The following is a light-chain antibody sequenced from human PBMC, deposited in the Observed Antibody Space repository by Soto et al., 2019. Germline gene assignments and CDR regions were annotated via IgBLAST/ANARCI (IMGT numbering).Light chain of an antibody. CDR2: EVT. Sequence: QSVLTQPPSASGSPGQSVTISCTGTSSDVGANTYVYWYQQHPGKAPKIVIYEVTKRPSGVPDRFSGSKSGNTASLTVSGLHDEDDADYYCCSYAGTQRLFGTGTKLTVL. V-gene: IGLV2-8*01. J-gene: IGLJ1*01. CDR1: SSDVGANTY. CDR3: CSYAGTQRL.